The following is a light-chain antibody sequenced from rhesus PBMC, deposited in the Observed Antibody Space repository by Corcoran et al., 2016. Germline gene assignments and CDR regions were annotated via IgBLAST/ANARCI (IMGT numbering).Light chain of an antibody. CDR1: QSISSW. V-gene: IGKV1-22*01. J-gene: IGKJ3*01. CDR2: KAS. Sequence: DIQMTQSPPSLSASVGDTVTITCRASQSISSWLAWYQQKPGKAPKLLIYKASSLQRGVPSRVSGSGAGTDFTLNISSLQSEDFAVYYCPQYNSIPFTFGPGTKLDV. CDR3: PQYNSIPFT.